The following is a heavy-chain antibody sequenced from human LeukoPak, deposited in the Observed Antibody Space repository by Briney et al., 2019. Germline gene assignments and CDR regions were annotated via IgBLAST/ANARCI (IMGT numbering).Heavy chain of an antibody. J-gene: IGHJ5*02. CDR3: ARGGVVDLDP. D-gene: IGHD2-15*01. V-gene: IGHV1-46*03. Sequence: ASVNVSCKASGYTFTSYYMHWVRQAPGQGVEWMGIINPSGGSTSYAQKFQGRVTITRDTSTSTVYMELSSVRSEDTAVYYCARGGVVDLDPWGQGTLVTVSS. CDR1: GYTFTSYY. CDR2: INPSGGST.